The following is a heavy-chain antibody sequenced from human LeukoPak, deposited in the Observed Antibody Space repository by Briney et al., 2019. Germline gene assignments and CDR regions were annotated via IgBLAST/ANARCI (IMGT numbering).Heavy chain of an antibody. CDR1: GYTFTSYA. CDR3: AREGENESYGYSVRFDY. CDR2: INAGNGNT. D-gene: IGHD5-18*01. V-gene: IGHV1-3*03. Sequence: ASVKASCKASGYTFTSYAMHWVRQAPGQRLEWMGWINAGNGNTKYSQEFQGRVTITRDTSASTAYMELSSLRSEAMAVYYCAREGENESYGYSVRFDYRGQGTLVTVSS. J-gene: IGHJ4*02.